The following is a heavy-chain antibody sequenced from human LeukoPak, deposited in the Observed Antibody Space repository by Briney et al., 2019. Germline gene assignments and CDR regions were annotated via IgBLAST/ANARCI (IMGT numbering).Heavy chain of an antibody. Sequence: GGSLRLSCAASGSTFDAYAMHWVRHAPGKGLEWVSLINKDGSATYYADSVKGRFTISRDNSKNSLYLQMNSLRSEDTALYYCATWAFYHSLDVWGQGTTVTVSS. CDR2: INKDGSAT. D-gene: IGHD1-26*01. V-gene: IGHV3-43*02. J-gene: IGHJ6*02. CDR3: ATWAFYHSLDV. CDR1: GSTFDAYA.